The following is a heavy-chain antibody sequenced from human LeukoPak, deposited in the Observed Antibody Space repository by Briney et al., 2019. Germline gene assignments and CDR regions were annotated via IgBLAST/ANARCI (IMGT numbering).Heavy chain of an antibody. V-gene: IGHV3-7*01. Sequence: GGSLRLSCAASGFIFIDYWMSWVRQAPGKGLEWVGNIKRDGSETYYVDSVKGRFTISRDNAKNSLYLQMNSLRDEDTAVYYCARGPRYSSPARGYYYYYMDVWGKGTTVTVSS. D-gene: IGHD6-13*01. CDR2: IKRDGSET. CDR1: GFIFIDYW. J-gene: IGHJ6*03. CDR3: ARGPRYSSPARGYYYYYMDV.